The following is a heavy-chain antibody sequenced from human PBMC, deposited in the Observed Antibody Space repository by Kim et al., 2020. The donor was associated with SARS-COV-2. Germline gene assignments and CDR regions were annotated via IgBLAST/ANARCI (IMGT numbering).Heavy chain of an antibody. V-gene: IGHV5-10-1*01. Sequence: GESLKISCKGSGYSFTSYWISWVRQMPGKGLEWMGRIDPSDSYTNYSPSFQGHVTISADKSISTAYLQWSSLKASDTAMYYCARLGSYSSSSGAFDIWGQGTMVTVSS. D-gene: IGHD6-13*01. J-gene: IGHJ3*02. CDR2: IDPSDSYT. CDR1: GYSFTSYW. CDR3: ARLGSYSSSSGAFDI.